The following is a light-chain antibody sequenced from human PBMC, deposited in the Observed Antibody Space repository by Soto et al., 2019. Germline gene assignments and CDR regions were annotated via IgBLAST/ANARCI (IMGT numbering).Light chain of an antibody. J-gene: IGKJ1*01. CDR3: QHYNSYSEA. CDR1: QSVSTNN. Sequence: IVLTQSPGTLSSSPGERATLSCRASQSVSTNNLAWYQQRPGQAPRLLIYGASRRATGIPDRFSGSGSGTEFTLTISSLQPDDFATYYCQHYNSYSEAFGQGTKVDI. V-gene: IGKV3-20*01. CDR2: GAS.